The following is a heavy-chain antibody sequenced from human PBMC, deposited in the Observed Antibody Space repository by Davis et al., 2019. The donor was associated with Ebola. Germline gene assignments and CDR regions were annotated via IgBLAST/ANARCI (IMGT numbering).Heavy chain of an antibody. CDR1: GGTFSIYA. CDR2: IIPILCPG. V-gene: IGHV1-69*06. J-gene: IGHJ4*02. Sequence: AASVKVSCKASGGTFSIYAISWVRQAPGQGLEWMGGIIPILCPGNYGQKFQGRVTITAEKSTITAYMELSSLRYEDTAVYYCAREGGYSSGWPYFDNWGKGTLVTVSS. CDR3: AREGGYSSGWPYFDN. D-gene: IGHD6-19*01.